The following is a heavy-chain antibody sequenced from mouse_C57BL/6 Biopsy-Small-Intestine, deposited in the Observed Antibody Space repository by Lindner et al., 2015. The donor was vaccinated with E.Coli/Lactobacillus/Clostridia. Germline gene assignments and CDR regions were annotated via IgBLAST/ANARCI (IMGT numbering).Heavy chain of an antibody. V-gene: IGHV1-42*01. CDR1: GYSFTGYY. D-gene: IGHD2-10*01. Sequence: VQLQESGPELVKFGASVKTSCKASGYSFTGYYMNWVKQSPEKSLEWIGEINPTTGGTTYNQKFKAKATLTVDKSSSTAYMQPKSLTSEDSAVYYCARSYYDNLDYWGQGTTLTVSS. CDR2: INPTTGGT. CDR3: ARSYYDNLDY. J-gene: IGHJ2*01.